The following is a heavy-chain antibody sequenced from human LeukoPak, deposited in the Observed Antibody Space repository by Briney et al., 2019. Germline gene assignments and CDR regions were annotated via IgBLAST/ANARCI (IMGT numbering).Heavy chain of an antibody. CDR3: AKYLRAARRIFDY. J-gene: IGHJ4*02. CDR2: ISYDGTNK. Sequence: PGGSLRLSCAASGFMFSSYGMHWVRQAPGKGLEWVAVISYDGTNKFYADSVKGRFTISRDNSRNTVYLQMNGLRAEDTAIYYCAKYLRAARRIFDYWGQGTLVTVSS. CDR1: GFMFSSYG. V-gene: IGHV3-30*18. D-gene: IGHD6-13*01.